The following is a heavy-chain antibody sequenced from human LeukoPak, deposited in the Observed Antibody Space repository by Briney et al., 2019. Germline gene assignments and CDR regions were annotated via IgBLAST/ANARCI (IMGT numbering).Heavy chain of an antibody. V-gene: IGHV3-48*03. Sequence: PGGSLRLSCEASGFIFRNFGMNWVRQAPGKGLKWVSYISGGGITMDEADSVKGRFTMSRDNAKNTLYLQMNSLRAEDTAVYYCARVSASSYGSGSYSHYYYYGMDAWGQGTTVTVSS. D-gene: IGHD3-10*01. J-gene: IGHJ6*02. CDR2: ISGGGITM. CDR3: ARVSASSYGSGSYSHYYYYGMDA. CDR1: GFIFRNFG.